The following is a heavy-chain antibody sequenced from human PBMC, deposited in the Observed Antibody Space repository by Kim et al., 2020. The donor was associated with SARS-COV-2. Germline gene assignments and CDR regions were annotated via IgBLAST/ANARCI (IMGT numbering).Heavy chain of an antibody. CDR1: GFTFSSYG. D-gene: IGHD1-26*01. V-gene: IGHV3-30*18. CDR2: ISYDGRNK. J-gene: IGHJ4*02. CDR3: AKPYSGSYYSSAPDS. Sequence: GGSLRLSCAASGFTFSSYGMHWVRQAPGKGLEWVAVISYDGRNKYYADSVKGRFTISRDNSKNTLYLQMNSLRAEDTAVYYCAKPYSGSYYSSAPDSWGQGTLVTVSS.